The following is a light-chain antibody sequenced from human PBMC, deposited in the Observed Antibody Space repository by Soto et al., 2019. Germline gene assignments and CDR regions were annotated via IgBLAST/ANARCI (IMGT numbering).Light chain of an antibody. J-gene: IGKJ4*01. CDR3: QQRSSWPLT. V-gene: IGKV3D-20*02. Sequence: DIVLTQSPGTLSLSPGERATLSCRASQSVSSNYLAWYQQKPGQAPRLLIYDASNRATGIPVRFSGSGSGTDFTLTISSLEPEDFAVYYCQQRSSWPLTFGGGTKVDIK. CDR2: DAS. CDR1: QSVSSNY.